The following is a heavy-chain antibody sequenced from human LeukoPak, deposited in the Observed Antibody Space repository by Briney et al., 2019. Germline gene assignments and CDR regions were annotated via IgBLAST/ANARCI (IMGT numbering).Heavy chain of an antibody. J-gene: IGHJ6*02. V-gene: IGHV1-69*04. CDR3: ARAPDSSGYYYYYFGMDV. CDR1: GGTFSSYA. CDR2: IIPILGIA. Sequence: GSSVKLSCKASGGTFSSYAISWVRQAPGQGLEWMGRIIPILGIANYAQKFQGRVTITADKSTSTAYMELSSLRSEDTAVYYCARAPDSSGYYYYYFGMDVWGQGTTVTVSS. D-gene: IGHD3-22*01.